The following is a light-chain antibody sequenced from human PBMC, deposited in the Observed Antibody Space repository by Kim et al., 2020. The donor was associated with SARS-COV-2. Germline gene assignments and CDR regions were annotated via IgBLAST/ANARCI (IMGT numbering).Light chain of an antibody. CDR3: QQSYSTPYT. J-gene: IGKJ2*01. Sequence: DIQMTQSPSSLSASVGDRVNITCRASQSISSYLNWYQQKPGKAPKLLIYAASSLQSGVPSRFSGSGSGTDFTLTISSLQPEDFATYYCQQSYSTPYTFGQGTKLEI. CDR2: AAS. V-gene: IGKV1-39*01. CDR1: QSISSY.